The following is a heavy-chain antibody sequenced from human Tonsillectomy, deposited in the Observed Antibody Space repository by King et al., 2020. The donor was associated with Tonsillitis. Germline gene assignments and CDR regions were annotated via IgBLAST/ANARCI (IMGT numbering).Heavy chain of an antibody. CDR3: AKHNYDILTAYDY. D-gene: IGHD3-9*01. CDR1: GFTFSTYA. J-gene: IGHJ4*02. Sequence: VQLVESGGGLVKPGGSLRLSCAASGFTFSTYAMSWVRQAPGKGLEWVSAVSDRGGRTFYAASVKGRFTISRDTSKSTLYLQMNSLRAEDTAVYFCAKHNYDILTAYDYWGQGTLVTVSS. CDR2: VSDRGGRT. V-gene: IGHV3-23*04.